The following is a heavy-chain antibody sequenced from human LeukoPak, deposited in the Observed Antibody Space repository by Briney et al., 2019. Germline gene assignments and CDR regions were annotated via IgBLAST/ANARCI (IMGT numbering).Heavy chain of an antibody. CDR2: IYYSGST. Sequence: PSETLSLTCTVSGGSISSSSYYWGWIRQPPGKGLEWIGSIYYSGSTYYNPSLKSRVTISVDTSKNQFSLKLSSVTAADTAVYYCARISVAGTSYYFDYWGQGTLVTVSS. CDR3: ARISVAGTSYYFDY. CDR1: GGSISSSSYY. V-gene: IGHV4-39*01. J-gene: IGHJ4*02. D-gene: IGHD6-19*01.